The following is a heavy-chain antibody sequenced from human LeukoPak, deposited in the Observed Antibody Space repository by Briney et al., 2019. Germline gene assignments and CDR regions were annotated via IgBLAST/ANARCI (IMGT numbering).Heavy chain of an antibody. CDR2: ISSDGRIT. D-gene: IGHD6-19*01. Sequence: PGGSLRLSCEGSGYTFSSYAMHWVRQAPGKGLEYVAAISSDGRITYYASFVKGRFTISRDNSKNTLYLQMGSLRTEDMAVYYCARVSGWYWFDQWGQGTLVTVSS. CDR1: GYTFSSYA. CDR3: ARVSGWYWFDQ. V-gene: IGHV3-64*01. J-gene: IGHJ5*02.